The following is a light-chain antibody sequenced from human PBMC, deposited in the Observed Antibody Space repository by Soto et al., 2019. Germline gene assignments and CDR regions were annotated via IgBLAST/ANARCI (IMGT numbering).Light chain of an antibody. CDR3: AAWDGSLNGWL. Sequence: QSVLTQPPSASGTPGQRVTISCSGSSSNIQSNTVNWYQQLPGTAPRLLIYSNNQRPSGVPDRFSGSKSGTSASLAISGLQSEDEADYYCAAWDGSLNGWLFGGGTKLTVL. V-gene: IGLV1-44*01. CDR2: SNN. J-gene: IGLJ3*02. CDR1: SSNIQSNT.